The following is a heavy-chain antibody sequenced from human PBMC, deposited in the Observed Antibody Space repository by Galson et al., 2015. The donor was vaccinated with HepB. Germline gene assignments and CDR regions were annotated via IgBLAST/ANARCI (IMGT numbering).Heavy chain of an antibody. CDR2: ISSSRSHV. CDR1: GFTFSRST. J-gene: IGHJ4*02. D-gene: IGHD3-9*01. CDR3: ARAGLRYFDWFGFN. Sequence: SLRLSCAASGFTFSRSTMNWVRQAPGKGLEWVSSISSSRSHVHYADSVQGRFTISRDNAKNSLYLQMNSLRAEDTAVYYCARAGLRYFDWFGFNWGQGTLVTVSS. V-gene: IGHV3-21*01.